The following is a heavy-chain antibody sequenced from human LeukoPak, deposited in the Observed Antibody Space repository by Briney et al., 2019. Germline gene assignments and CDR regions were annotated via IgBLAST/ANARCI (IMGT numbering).Heavy chain of an antibody. V-gene: IGHV4-61*09. J-gene: IGHJ4*02. CDR3: ARDEQDLLTGYSGAFDY. Sequence: SETLSLTCTVSGGSISSGNYYWNWIRQPAGKGLEWIGHIFTSGTTNYNPSLKSRVAISVDTSKNQLSLKLTSVTAADTAVYYCARDEQDLLTGYSGAFDYWGQGTLVTVSS. CDR1: GGSISSGNYY. D-gene: IGHD3-9*01. CDR2: IFTSGTT.